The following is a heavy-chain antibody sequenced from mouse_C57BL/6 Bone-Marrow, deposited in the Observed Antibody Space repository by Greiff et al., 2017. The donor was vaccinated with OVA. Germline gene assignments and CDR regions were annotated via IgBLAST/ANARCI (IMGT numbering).Heavy chain of an antibody. V-gene: IGHV5-16*01. Sequence: EVQRVESEGGLVQPGSSMKLSCTASGFTFSDYYMAWVRQVPEKGLEWVANINYDGSSTYYQDSLKSRFIFSTDNAKNILYLQMSSLTSEDTATYCCARGVPWYFDVWGTGTTLTVSS. J-gene: IGHJ1*03. CDR1: GFTFSDYY. D-gene: IGHD2-14*01. CDR2: INYDGSST. CDR3: ARGVPWYFDV.